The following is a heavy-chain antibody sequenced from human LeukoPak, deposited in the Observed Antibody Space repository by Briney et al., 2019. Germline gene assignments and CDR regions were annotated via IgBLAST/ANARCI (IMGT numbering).Heavy chain of an antibody. Sequence: GGSLRLSCAASGLTFSGSAIHWVRQASGKGLEWVGRIRSKANNYATAYELSVKGRFTISRDDSMNTAYLQMNSLKTEDTAVYYCTRQVDTSGSHYWGRGTLVSVSS. V-gene: IGHV3-73*01. J-gene: IGHJ4*02. CDR3: TRQVDTSGSHY. CDR2: IRSKANNYAT. D-gene: IGHD3-22*01. CDR1: GLTFSGSA.